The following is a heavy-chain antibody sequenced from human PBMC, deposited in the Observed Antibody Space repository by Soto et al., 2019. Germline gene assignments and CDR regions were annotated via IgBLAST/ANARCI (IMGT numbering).Heavy chain of an antibody. CDR1: GFTFSNAW. D-gene: IGHD7-27*01. V-gene: IGHV3-15*01. Sequence: GWSLRLSCAASGFTFSNAWMSLVRQAPGKGLEWVGRIKSKTDGGTTDYAAPVKGRFTISRDNSKNKLYLQMNRLRAEDTAVYYCAEDGYGNWDIDYWGQGTLVTVS. CDR3: AEDGYGNWDIDY. J-gene: IGHJ4*02. CDR2: IKSKTDGGTT.